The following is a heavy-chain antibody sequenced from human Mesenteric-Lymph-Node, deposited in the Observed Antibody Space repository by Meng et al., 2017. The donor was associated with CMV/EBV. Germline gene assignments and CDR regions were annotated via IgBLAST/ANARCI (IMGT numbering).Heavy chain of an antibody. D-gene: IGHD3-16*01. Sequence: GGSLRLSCAAPGFTVSSNYMTWVRQAPGKGLEWVSVLFGTDETYYADSVRGRFTISRDISKNTVHLQMNSLNADDTAIYYCARGRVSSSVFDYWGQGTLVTVSS. V-gene: IGHV3-53*01. J-gene: IGHJ4*02. CDR1: GFTVSSNY. CDR3: ARGRVSSSVFDY. CDR2: LFGTDET.